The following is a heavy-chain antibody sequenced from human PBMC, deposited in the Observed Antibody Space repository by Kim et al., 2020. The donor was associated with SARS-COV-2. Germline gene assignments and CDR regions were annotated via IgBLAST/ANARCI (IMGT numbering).Heavy chain of an antibody. CDR3: ARDLTWFGEFPLDY. J-gene: IGHJ4*02. V-gene: IGHV4-39*07. D-gene: IGHD3-10*01. Sequence: NPSLKSRVTISVDTSKNQFSLKLSSVTAADTAVYYCARDLTWFGEFPLDYWGQGTLVTVSS.